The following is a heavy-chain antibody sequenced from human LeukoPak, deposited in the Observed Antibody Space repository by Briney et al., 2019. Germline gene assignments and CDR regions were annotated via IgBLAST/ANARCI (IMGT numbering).Heavy chain of an antibody. CDR1: GGSISSSSYY. V-gene: IGHV4-39*07. CDR2: IYYSGST. Sequence: SETLSLTCTVSGGSISSSSYYWGWIRQPPGKGLEWIGSIYYSGSTNYNPSLKSRVTISVDTSKNQFSLKLSSVTAADTAVYYCARAKLRYSSWFDPWGQGTLVTVSS. CDR3: ARAKLRYSSWFDP. D-gene: IGHD6-19*01. J-gene: IGHJ5*02.